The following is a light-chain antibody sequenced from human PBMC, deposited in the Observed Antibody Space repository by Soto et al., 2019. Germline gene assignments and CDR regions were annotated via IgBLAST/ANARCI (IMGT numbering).Light chain of an antibody. CDR3: NSYTRFSTYV. V-gene: IGLV2-14*01. CDR2: EVT. CDR1: SSDVGLYDF. Sequence: QSALTQPASVSWSPGQSITISCTGASSDVGLYDFVSWYQQHPGKAPKLLIYEVTYRPSGVSSRFSGSKSGNTASLTISGLQAEDEADYYCNSYTRFSTYVFGTGTKV. J-gene: IGLJ1*01.